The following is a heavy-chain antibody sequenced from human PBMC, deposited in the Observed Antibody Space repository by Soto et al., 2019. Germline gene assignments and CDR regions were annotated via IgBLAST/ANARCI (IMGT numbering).Heavy chain of an antibody. CDR3: ARDWAMVTGIDDY. CDR1: GFTFSSYG. J-gene: IGHJ4*02. V-gene: IGHV3-33*01. Sequence: QVQLVESGGGVVQPGRSLRLSCAASGFTFSSYGMHWVRQAPGKGLEWVAVIWYDGSNKYYADSVKGRFTISRDNSKNTLYLQMNSLRAEDRAVYYCARDWAMVTGIDDYWGQGTLVTVSS. D-gene: IGHD5-18*01. CDR2: IWYDGSNK.